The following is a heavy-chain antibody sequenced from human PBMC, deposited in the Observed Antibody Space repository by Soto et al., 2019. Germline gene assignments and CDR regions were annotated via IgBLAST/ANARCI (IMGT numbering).Heavy chain of an antibody. CDR1: GYTFTSYG. CDR3: ARDLYYYDSSGYPIYFDY. Sequence: QVQLVQSGAEVKKPGASVKVSCKASGYTFTSYGISWVRQAPGQVLEWMGWISAYNGNTNYAQKLQGRVTMTTDTSTSTAYMELRSLRSDDTAVYYCARDLYYYDSSGYPIYFDYWGQGTLVTVSS. CDR2: ISAYNGNT. D-gene: IGHD3-22*01. V-gene: IGHV1-18*01. J-gene: IGHJ4*02.